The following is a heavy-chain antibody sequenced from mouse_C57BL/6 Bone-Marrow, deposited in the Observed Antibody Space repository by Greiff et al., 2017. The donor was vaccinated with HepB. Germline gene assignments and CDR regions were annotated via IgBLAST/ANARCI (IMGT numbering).Heavy chain of an antibody. CDR3: TRDRITTVVPFAY. CDR2: ISSGGDYT. CDR1: GFTFSSYA. J-gene: IGHJ3*01. D-gene: IGHD1-1*01. Sequence: DVMLVESGEGLVKPGGSLKLSCAASGFTFSSYAMSWVRQTPEKRLEWVAYISSGGDYTYYADTVKGRFTISRDNARNTLYLQMSSLKSEDTAMYYCTRDRITTVVPFAYWGQGTLVTVSA. V-gene: IGHV5-9-1*02.